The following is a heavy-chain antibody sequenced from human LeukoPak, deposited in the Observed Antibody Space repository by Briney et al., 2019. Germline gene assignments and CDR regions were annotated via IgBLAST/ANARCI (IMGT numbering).Heavy chain of an antibody. CDR2: INPNSGGT. CDR1: GYTFTGYY. J-gene: IGHJ4*02. CDR3: ARYYYDSSGYSYPYY. V-gene: IGHV1-2*02. Sequence: TSVKVSCKASGYTFTGYYMHWVRQAPGQGLEWMGWINPNSGGTNYAQKFQGRVTMTRDTSISTAYMELNRLRSDDTAVYYCARYYYDSSGYSYPYYWGQGTLVTVSS. D-gene: IGHD3-22*01.